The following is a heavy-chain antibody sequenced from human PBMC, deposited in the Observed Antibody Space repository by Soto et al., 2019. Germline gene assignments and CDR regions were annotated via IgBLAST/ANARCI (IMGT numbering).Heavy chain of an antibody. CDR3: TRDDVYCSSGGCYGVPMDV. J-gene: IGHJ6*04. V-gene: IGHV3-66*01. CDR2: IPSGGST. CDR1: GLIVSSKY. D-gene: IGHD2-15*01. Sequence: EVQLVESGGGLVQPGGSLRLSCAASGLIVSSKYMSWVRQAPGKGLEWVSLIPSGGSTYYAGSVKGRITISRDNSENTLCLQMHILRFEDTAMYYCTRDDVYCSSGGCYGVPMDVWRKGTTVTVSA.